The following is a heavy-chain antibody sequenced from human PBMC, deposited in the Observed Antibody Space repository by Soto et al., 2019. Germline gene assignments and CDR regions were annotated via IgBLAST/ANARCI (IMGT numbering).Heavy chain of an antibody. CDR2: ISPFNRNT. Sequence: QVQLLQSGPEVRKPGASVKVACKASGYTFLNYGLSWVRQAPGQGLEWMGWISPFNRNTKYAQKLQGRVTMTTNTSTNTAHMELTSLTSDDTAVYFCARQSSGSRHYYYHPLDVWGQGTTVIVSS. D-gene: IGHD6-19*01. V-gene: IGHV1-18*01. CDR3: ARQSSGSRHYYYHPLDV. J-gene: IGHJ6*02. CDR1: GYTFLNYG.